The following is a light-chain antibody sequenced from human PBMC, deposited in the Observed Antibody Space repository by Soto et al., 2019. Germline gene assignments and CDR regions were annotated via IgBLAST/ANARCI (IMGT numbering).Light chain of an antibody. CDR3: QVWDRSSDPVV. V-gene: IGLV3-21*04. CDR2: YES. CDR1: NIGRKS. J-gene: IGLJ2*01. Sequence: SYELTQPPSVSVAPGKTAKITCEENNIGRKSVHWYQQKPGQAPVLVIYYESDRPSGIPERFSGSNSGNTATLTISRVEAGDEADYYCQVWDRSSDPVVFGGGTKLTVL.